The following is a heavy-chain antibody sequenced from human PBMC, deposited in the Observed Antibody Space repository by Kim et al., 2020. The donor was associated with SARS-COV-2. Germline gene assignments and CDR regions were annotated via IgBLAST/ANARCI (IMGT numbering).Heavy chain of an antibody. Sequence: GGSLRLSCAASKFTFSNVWMRWVRQAPGKGLEWVARIKSEIDGGSTDYAAPVQGRFAISRYDSNNTLYLQMNSLKIEDTAVYYCNTNPPYDSSGDTFDFWGQGTLVTVSS. CDR2: IKSEIDGGST. CDR1: KFTFSNVW. CDR3: NTNPPYDSSGDTFDF. V-gene: IGHV3-15*01. J-gene: IGHJ4*02. D-gene: IGHD3-22*01.